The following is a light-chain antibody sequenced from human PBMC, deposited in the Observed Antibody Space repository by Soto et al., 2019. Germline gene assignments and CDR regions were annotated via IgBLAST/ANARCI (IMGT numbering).Light chain of an antibody. V-gene: IGKV1-39*01. J-gene: IGKJ5*01. Sequence: DIQMTQSPSSLSASVGDRVTITCQASQDISNYLNWYQQKPGKAPKLLIYAASSLQSGVPSRFSGSGSGTDFTLTISSLQPEDFATYYCQQRHSYPITFCQGARLEI. CDR3: QQRHSYPIT. CDR2: AAS. CDR1: QDISNY.